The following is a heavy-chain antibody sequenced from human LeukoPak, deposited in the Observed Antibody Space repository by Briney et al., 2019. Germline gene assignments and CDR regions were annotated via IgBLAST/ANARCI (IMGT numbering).Heavy chain of an antibody. CDR3: ARDLRANIVLMVYAIPAFDY. V-gene: IGHV3-21*01. CDR1: GFTFSSYS. Sequence: AGGSLRLSCAASGFTFSSYSMNWVRQAPGKGLEWVSSISSSSSYIYYADSVKGRFTISRDNVKNSLYPQMNSLRAEDTAVYYCARDLRANIVLMVYAIPAFDYWGQGTLVTVSS. D-gene: IGHD2-8*01. J-gene: IGHJ4*02. CDR2: ISSSSSYI.